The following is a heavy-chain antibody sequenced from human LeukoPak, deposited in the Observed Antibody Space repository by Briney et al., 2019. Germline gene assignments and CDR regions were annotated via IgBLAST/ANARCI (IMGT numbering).Heavy chain of an antibody. V-gene: IGHV3-30*02. CDR1: GFTFSNYG. Sequence: GGSLRLSCAASGFTFSNYGMHWVRQAPDKGLEWVAFIQNDGSDKHYADSVKGRFTISRDNSKNTLYLQMNSLRAEDTAVYYCARGLGSSGSYWGQGTLVTVSS. D-gene: IGHD3-22*01. CDR3: ARGLGSSGSY. CDR2: IQNDGSDK. J-gene: IGHJ4*02.